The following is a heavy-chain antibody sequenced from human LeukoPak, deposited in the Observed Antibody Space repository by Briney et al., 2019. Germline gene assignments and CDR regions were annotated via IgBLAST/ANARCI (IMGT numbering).Heavy chain of an antibody. V-gene: IGHV5-51*01. CDR1: GYTFTSYW. CDR3: ARQGSLLYGSGNPMDY. Sequence: GESLKISCEGSGYTFTSYWIAWVRQMPGKGLEWMGVIYPGDSDTRYSPSFQGQVTISADKSISTAYLQWSSLKASDTAMYYCARQGSLLYGSGNPMDYWGQGTLVTVSS. D-gene: IGHD3-10*01. CDR2: IYPGDSDT. J-gene: IGHJ4*02.